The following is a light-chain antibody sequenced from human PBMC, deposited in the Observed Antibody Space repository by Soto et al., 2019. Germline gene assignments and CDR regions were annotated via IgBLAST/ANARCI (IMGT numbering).Light chain of an antibody. Sequence: DIQMTQSPSTLSGAVGDRVTITCRASQPISSWLAWYQQKQGKAPKLLIYKASTLKSGVPSRFSGSGSGTEYTLTISRLEPDDFATYSCQHYYSYSETFCQGTKVELK. CDR3: QHYYSYSET. V-gene: IGKV1-5*03. J-gene: IGKJ1*01. CDR1: QPISSW. CDR2: KAS.